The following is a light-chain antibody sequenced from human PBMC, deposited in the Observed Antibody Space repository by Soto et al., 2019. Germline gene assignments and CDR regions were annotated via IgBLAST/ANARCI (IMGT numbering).Light chain of an antibody. V-gene: IGKV3-15*01. J-gene: IGKJ4*01. CDR1: QSVSSN. CDR3: QQYNVLPLT. Sequence: EIVMTQSPATLSVSPGERATLSCRASQSVSSNLAWYQQKPGQTPKLLIYVASTRATGIPARFSGSGSGTEFTLTISSLQSEDFAVYYCQQYNVLPLTFGGGTKVEFK. CDR2: VAS.